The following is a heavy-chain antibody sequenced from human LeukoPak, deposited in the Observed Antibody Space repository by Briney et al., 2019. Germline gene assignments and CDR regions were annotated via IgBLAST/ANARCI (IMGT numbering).Heavy chain of an antibody. J-gene: IGHJ4*02. CDR1: GFIVSSNY. Sequence: GGSLRLSCAASGFIVSSNYMSWVRQAPGKGLEWVSVIYSGGSTYYADSVKGRFTISRDNAKNTLYLQMNSLRAEDTAVYYCARDRRYGLPFDYWGQGTLVTVSS. CDR2: IYSGGST. V-gene: IGHV3-66*01. D-gene: IGHD1-14*01. CDR3: ARDRRYGLPFDY.